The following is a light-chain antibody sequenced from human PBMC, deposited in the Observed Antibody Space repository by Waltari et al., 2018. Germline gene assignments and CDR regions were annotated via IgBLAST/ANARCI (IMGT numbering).Light chain of an antibody. CDR3: MIWHSSAWV. J-gene: IGLJ3*02. CDR1: SGLTVGTNR. CDR2: YKSDSDR. V-gene: IGLV5-45*01. Sequence: QAGLTQPASLSASPGASASLTCTLRSGLTVGTNRIYSYQQKPGSPPQYRPRYKSDSDRQQGSGVPSRFSGSKDASANAGILLISGLQSEDEADYYCMIWHSSAWVFGGGTKLTVL.